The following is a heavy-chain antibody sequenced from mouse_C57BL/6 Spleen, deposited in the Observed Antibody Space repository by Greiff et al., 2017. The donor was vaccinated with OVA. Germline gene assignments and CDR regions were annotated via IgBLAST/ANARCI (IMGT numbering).Heavy chain of an antibody. V-gene: IGHV14-3*01. Sequence: VQLQQSVAELVRPGASVKLSCTASGFNFKNTYMHWVKQRPEQGLEWIGRIYPANGNTKYAPKFQGKATITADTSSNTAYLQLSSLTSEDTAIYDCAGRGNYEGYFDDWGTGTTVTVSS. CDR1: GFNFKNTY. D-gene: IGHD2-1*01. CDR3: AGRGNYEGYFDD. J-gene: IGHJ1*03. CDR2: IYPANGNT.